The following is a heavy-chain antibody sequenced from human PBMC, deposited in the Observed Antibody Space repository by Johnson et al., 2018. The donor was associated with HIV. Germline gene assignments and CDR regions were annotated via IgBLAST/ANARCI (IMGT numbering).Heavy chain of an antibody. Sequence: QVQLVESGGGVVQPGRSLRLSCAASGFTFSSYAMHWVRQAPGKGLEWVAVISYDGSNKYYADSVKGRFTISRDNSKNTLYLQMNSLRAEDTAVYYCASHRDVAPGEGVAVDIGGQGTMVTVAS. V-gene: IGHV3-30*04. J-gene: IGHJ3*02. CDR2: ISYDGSNK. CDR3: ASHRDVAPGEGVAVDI. D-gene: IGHD4-17*01. CDR1: GFTFSSYA.